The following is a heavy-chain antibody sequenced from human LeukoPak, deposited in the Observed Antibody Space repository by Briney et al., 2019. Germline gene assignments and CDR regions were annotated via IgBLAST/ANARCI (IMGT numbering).Heavy chain of an antibody. J-gene: IGHJ4*02. V-gene: IGHV4-59*08. D-gene: IGHD6-19*01. CDR2: IHYSGST. Sequence: SETLPLTCTVSGGSISSYYWNWIRQPPGKGLEWMGYIHYSGSTNYNPSLKSRVTISVDTSKNQFSLKLSSVTAADTAVYYCARRDSSGWYYFDRWGQGTLVTVSS. CDR1: GGSISSYY. CDR3: ARRDSSGWYYFDR.